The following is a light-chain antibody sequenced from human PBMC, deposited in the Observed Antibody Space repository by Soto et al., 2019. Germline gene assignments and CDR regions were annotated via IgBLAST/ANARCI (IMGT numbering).Light chain of an antibody. CDR3: QQRSNWPPIT. V-gene: IGKV3-11*01. Sequence: EIVLTQAAATRSLNPGERATLSCRASQSVSSYLAWYQQKPGQAPRLLIYDASNRATGIPARFSGSGSGTDFTLTISSLEPEDFAVYSCQQRSNWPPITFGQGTRLEIK. CDR1: QSVSSY. J-gene: IGKJ5*01. CDR2: DAS.